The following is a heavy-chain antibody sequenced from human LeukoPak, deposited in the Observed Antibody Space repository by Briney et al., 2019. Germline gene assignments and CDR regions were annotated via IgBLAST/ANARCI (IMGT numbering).Heavy chain of an antibody. CDR3: NTFNWNSPFDY. CDR1: GFTFSDAW. CDR2: IRSKTSGGTT. V-gene: IGHV3-15*01. Sequence: GGSLRLSCTASGFTFSDAWVTWVRQAPGKGLEWVGRIRSKTSGGTTDYAAPVNGRFTISRDDSKNTMFLQMNSLKTEDTAVYYCNTFNWNSPFDYWGQGTPVTVSS. D-gene: IGHD1-20*01. J-gene: IGHJ4*02.